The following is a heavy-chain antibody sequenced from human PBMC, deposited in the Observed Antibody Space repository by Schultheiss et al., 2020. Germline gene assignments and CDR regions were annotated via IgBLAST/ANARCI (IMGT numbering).Heavy chain of an antibody. Sequence: GGSLRLSCAASGFTFSSYSMNWVRQAPGKGLEWVSYISSGSSTIFYADSVKGRFTISRDNAKNSLYLQMNSLRDEDTAVYYCARDTMAYYYYSMDVWGQGTTVTGSS. CDR1: GFTFSSYS. V-gene: IGHV3-48*02. J-gene: IGHJ6*02. CDR3: ARDTMAYYYYSMDV. CDR2: ISSGSSTI. D-gene: IGHD3-10*01.